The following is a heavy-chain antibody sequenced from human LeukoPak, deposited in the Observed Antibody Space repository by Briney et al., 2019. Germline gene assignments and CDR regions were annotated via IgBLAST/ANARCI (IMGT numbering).Heavy chain of an antibody. V-gene: IGHV3-64*01. Sequence: PGGSLRLSCAASGFTFSIYAMHWVRQAPGKGLEYVSAINSNGGSTYYANSVKGRFTISRDNSKNMLYLQMGSLRAEDMAVYSCARVAPQPYCSTTSCFLDYWGQGTLVTVSS. J-gene: IGHJ4*02. D-gene: IGHD2-2*01. CDR2: INSNGGST. CDR3: ARVAPQPYCSTTSCFLDY. CDR1: GFTFSIYA.